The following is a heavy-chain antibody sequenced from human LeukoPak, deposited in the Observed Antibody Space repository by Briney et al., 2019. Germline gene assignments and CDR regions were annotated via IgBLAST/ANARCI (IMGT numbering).Heavy chain of an antibody. CDR1: GFTFEDYA. CDR2: ISWSSDTV. J-gene: IGHJ3*02. CDR3: AKDIGFSSGWHHVFDI. Sequence: GGSLRLSCAASGFTFEDYAMHWVRQRPGKGLEWVSGISWSSDTVDYADSVKGRFTISRDNAKNSLYLQMNNLRPEDTASFYCAKDIGFSSGWHHVFDIWGQRTMVTVSS. D-gene: IGHD6-19*01. V-gene: IGHV3-9*01.